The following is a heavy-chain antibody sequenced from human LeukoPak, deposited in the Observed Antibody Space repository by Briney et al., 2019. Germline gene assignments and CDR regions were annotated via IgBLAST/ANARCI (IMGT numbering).Heavy chain of an antibody. CDR3: ARDWYDY. CDR1: GFTFSSYA. Sequence: GGSLRLSCRASGFTFSSYAMSWVRQAPGKGLEWVSSISGSGGSTYYAGSVKGRFTISRDNSKDTLYLQMNSLRAEDTAVYYCARDWYDYWGQGTLVTVSS. CDR2: ISGSGGST. V-gene: IGHV3-23*01. J-gene: IGHJ4*02. D-gene: IGHD6-13*01.